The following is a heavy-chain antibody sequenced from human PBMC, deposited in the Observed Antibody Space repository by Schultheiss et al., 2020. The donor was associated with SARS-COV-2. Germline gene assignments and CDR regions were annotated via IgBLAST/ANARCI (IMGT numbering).Heavy chain of an antibody. D-gene: IGHD4-17*01. CDR3: ARESSHDYGDYTFWFDP. CDR1: GYTFTSYY. J-gene: IGHJ5*02. CDR2: INPNSGGT. Sequence: ASVKVSCKASGYTFTSYYMHWVRQAPGQGLEWMGWINPNSGGTNYAQKFQGWVTMTRDTSISTAYMELSRLRSDDTAVYYCARESSHDYGDYTFWFDPWGQGTLVTVSS. V-gene: IGHV1-2*04.